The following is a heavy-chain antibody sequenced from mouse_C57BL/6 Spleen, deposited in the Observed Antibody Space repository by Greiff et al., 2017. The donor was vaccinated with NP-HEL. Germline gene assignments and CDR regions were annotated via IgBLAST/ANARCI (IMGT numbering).Heavy chain of an antibody. D-gene: IGHD3-2*02. CDR3: ARFNTAQATRDYAMDY. J-gene: IGHJ4*01. CDR1: GYTFTSYW. CDR2: IDPSDSYT. Sequence: QVQLQQPGAELVMPGASVKLSCKASGYTFTSYWMHWVKQRPGQGLEWIGEIDPSDSYTNYNQKFKGKSTLTVDKSSSTAYMQLSSLTSEDSAVYYCARFNTAQATRDYAMDYWGQGTSVTVSS. V-gene: IGHV1-69*01.